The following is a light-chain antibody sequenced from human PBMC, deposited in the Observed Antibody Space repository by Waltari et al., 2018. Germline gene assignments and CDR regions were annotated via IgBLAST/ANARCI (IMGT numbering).Light chain of an antibody. V-gene: IGKV3-11*01. J-gene: IGKJ2*01. Sequence: EIVLTQSPVTLYLSQGERATLSCRASQRISNYLAWYQQKPGLAPRLLIYDTSNRATGIPARFSGGGSGTDFTLTIISLAPEDFAVYYCQQRSSWPYTFGQGTKLEI. CDR2: DTS. CDR1: QRISNY. CDR3: QQRSSWPYT.